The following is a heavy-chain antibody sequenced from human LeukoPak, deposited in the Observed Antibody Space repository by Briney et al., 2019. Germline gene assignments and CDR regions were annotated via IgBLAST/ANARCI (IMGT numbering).Heavy chain of an antibody. CDR2: IRYDGSNK. D-gene: IGHD6-13*01. Sequence: PGGSLRLSCAASGFTFISYGMQWVRQAPGKGLEWVAFIRYDGSNKYYADSVKGRFTISRDNSKNTLYVQMNSLRAEDTAVYYCAKEGYSRGYYSYYYMDVWGKGTTVTVSS. CDR3: AKEGYSRGYYSYYYMDV. CDR1: GFTFISYG. V-gene: IGHV3-30*02. J-gene: IGHJ6*03.